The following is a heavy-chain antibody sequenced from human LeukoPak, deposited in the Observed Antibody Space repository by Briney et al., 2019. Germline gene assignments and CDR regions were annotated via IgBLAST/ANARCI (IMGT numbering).Heavy chain of an antibody. Sequence: SETLSLTCTVSGGSISSYYWSWIRQPAGKGLEWIGRIYTSGSTNYNPSLKSRVTMSVDTSKNQFSLKLSSVTAADTAVYYCAREAYYYGSGSYVISYYYYMDVWGKGTTVTISS. CDR1: GGSISSYY. V-gene: IGHV4-4*07. J-gene: IGHJ6*03. CDR2: IYTSGST. D-gene: IGHD3-10*01. CDR3: AREAYYYGSGSYVISYYYYMDV.